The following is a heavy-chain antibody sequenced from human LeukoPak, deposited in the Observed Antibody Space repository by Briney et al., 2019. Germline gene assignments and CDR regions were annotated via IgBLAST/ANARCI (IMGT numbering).Heavy chain of an antibody. CDR1: CYTLTELS. CDR3: ATAKGYYYAVFDY. CDR2: FDPEDGET. Sequence: SVEVSCHVCCYTLTELSMHWVRQAPGKGSEWMGGFDPEDGETIYAQKFQGRVTMTEDTSTDTAYMELSSLRSEDTAVYYCATAKGYYYAVFDYWGQGTLVTVSS. D-gene: IGHD3-10*01. V-gene: IGHV1-24*01. J-gene: IGHJ4*02.